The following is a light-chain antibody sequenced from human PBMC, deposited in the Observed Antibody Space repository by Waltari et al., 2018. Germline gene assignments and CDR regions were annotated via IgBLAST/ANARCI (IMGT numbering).Light chain of an antibody. CDR2: DAS. CDR3: QKYGTLPAT. Sequence: EIVLTQSPGTLSLSPGERATLSCRASQSVSRTLAWYQQKPGQAPRLLIYDASPRATGIPDRFSGSGSWTDFSLTISRLEPEDFAVYYCQKYGTLPATFGQGTKVEVK. J-gene: IGKJ1*01. V-gene: IGKV3-20*01. CDR1: QSVSRT.